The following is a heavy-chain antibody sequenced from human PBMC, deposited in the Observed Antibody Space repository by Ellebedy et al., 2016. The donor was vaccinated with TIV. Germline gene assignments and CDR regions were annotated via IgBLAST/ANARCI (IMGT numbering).Heavy chain of an antibody. J-gene: IGHJ4*02. D-gene: IGHD1-26*01. CDR3: ARDGGSYSDFDY. CDR2: INPNSGGT. CDR1: GYTFTGYY. V-gene: IGHV1-2*04. Sequence: AASVKVSCKASGYTFTGYYMHWVRQAPGQGLEWMGWINPNSGGTNYAQKFQGWVTTTRDTSISTAYMELSRLRSDDTAVYYCARDGGSYSDFDYWGQGTLVTVSS.